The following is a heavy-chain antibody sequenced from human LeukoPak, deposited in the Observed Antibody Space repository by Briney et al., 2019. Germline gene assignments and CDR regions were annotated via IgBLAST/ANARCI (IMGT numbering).Heavy chain of an antibody. CDR1: GGSITNTNY. Sequence: SETLSLTCGFSGGSITNTNYWTWVRQPPGKGLEWIGEVNLQGSTNYNPSLMGRVAISVDTSENHISLQLTSVTAADTAVYYCAREGGPYRPLDDSGQGTLVTVSS. V-gene: IGHV4-4*02. CDR2: VNLQGST. CDR3: AREGGPYRPLDD. J-gene: IGHJ4*02.